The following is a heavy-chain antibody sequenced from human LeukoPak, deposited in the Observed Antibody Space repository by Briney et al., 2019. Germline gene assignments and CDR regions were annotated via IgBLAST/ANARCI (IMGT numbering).Heavy chain of an antibody. V-gene: IGHV1-2*02. D-gene: IGHD6-6*01. CDR3: ARGPYSSSSNYYYYYMDV. J-gene: IGHJ6*03. Sequence: SVNVSCKASGYTFTGYYMHWVRQAPGQVLEWMGWINPNSSGTNYAQKFQDSVTMTRDTSISTAYMELSRLRYDAKAVYYCARGPYSSSSNYYYYYMDVWGKGTTVTVSS. CDR1: GYTFTGYY. CDR2: INPNSSGT.